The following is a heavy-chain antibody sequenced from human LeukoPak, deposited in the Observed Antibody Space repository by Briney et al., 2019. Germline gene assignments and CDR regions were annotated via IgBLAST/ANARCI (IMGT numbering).Heavy chain of an antibody. D-gene: IGHD5-18*01. J-gene: IGHJ4*02. CDR2: IYYCRSI. CDR1: GRSISSSSYY. CDR3: ARHPGTAMVGFDY. V-gene: IGHV4-39*01. Sequence: SETLALTCTVSGRSISSSSYYWGWIRQPPGKGLEWIWSIYYCRSIYYNPSLKSRVTIAVDTSKNQFSLKLSSVTAADTAVYYCARHPGTAMVGFDYWGQGTLVTVSS.